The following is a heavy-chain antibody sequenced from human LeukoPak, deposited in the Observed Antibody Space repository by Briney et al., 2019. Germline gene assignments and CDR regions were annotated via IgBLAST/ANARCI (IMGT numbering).Heavy chain of an antibody. J-gene: IGHJ6*02. CDR1: GYTFTSYG. D-gene: IGHD6-19*01. V-gene: IGHV1-18*01. CDR3: ARGYSSGWCYYGMDV. CDR2: ISAYNGNT. Sequence: GASVKVSCKASGYTFTSYGISWVRQAPGQGLEWMGWISAYNGNTNYAQKLQGRVTMTTDTSTSTAYMELRSLRSDDTAVYYCARGYSSGWCYYGMDVWGQGTTVTVSS.